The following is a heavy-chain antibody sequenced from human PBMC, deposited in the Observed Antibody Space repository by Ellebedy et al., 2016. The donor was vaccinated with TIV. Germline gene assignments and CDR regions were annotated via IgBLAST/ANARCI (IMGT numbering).Heavy chain of an antibody. CDR1: GFTFSSYA. CDR3: ARYCTSTSCYSRHGGGHDY. D-gene: IGHD2-2*02. J-gene: IGHJ4*02. CDR2: ISGSGGST. V-gene: IGHV3-23*01. Sequence: GESLKISXAASGFTFSSYAMSWVRQAPGKGLEWVSAISGSGGSTYYADSVKGRFTISRDNSKNTLYLQMNSLRAEDTAIYYCARYCTSTSCYSRHGGGHDYWGQGTLVTVSS.